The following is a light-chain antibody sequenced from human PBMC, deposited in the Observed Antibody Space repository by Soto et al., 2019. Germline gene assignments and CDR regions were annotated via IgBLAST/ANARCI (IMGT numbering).Light chain of an antibody. CDR2: DVS. J-gene: IGLJ2*01. CDR1: SRDVGAYNY. CDR3: CSSAGSSTVI. Sequence: QSALTQPRSVSGSHGQSVTISCTGTSRDVGAYNYVSWYQQHPGKAPKLIIYDVSKWPSGVPDRFSGSKSGNTASLTISGLQAEDEADYYCCSSAGSSTVIFGGGTKFTVL. V-gene: IGLV2-11*01.